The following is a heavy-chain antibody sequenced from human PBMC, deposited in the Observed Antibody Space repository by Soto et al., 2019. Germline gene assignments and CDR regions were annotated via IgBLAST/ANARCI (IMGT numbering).Heavy chain of an antibody. Sequence: PGGSHRHSSPSSGCTFINYAMSWVRQATGKGLEWVSAISGSGGSTYYADSVKGRFTISRDNSRNTLYLQMNSLAAEDTAVYYCTRSHPYSSSYGWGDYCGQRILVSV. V-gene: IGHV3-23*01. J-gene: IGHJ4*02. CDR1: GCTFINYA. CDR2: ISGSGGST. D-gene: IGHD6-6*01. CDR3: TRSHPYSSSYGWGDY.